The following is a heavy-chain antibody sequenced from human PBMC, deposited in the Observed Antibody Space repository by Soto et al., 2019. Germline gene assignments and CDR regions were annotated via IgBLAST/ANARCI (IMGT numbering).Heavy chain of an antibody. CDR3: EHGSLVWFDP. V-gene: IGHV2-5*02. Sequence: QITLKESGPTLVKPTQTLTLTCTFSGFSLSTSGVGVGWFRQPPGKALEWLALIYWDDDKRYSPSLKSRLTITKDTPKNQEVLTMTNMDPVDTATYYCEHGSLVWFDPWGQGTLVTVSS. CDR2: IYWDDDK. D-gene: IGHD3-10*01. CDR1: GFSLSTSGVG. J-gene: IGHJ5*02.